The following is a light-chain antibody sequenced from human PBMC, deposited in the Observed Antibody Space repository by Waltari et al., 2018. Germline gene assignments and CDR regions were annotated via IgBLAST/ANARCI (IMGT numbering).Light chain of an antibody. CDR2: GAS. Sequence: EIVLTQSPGTLSLSPGDRATLSCRASQSVSRTLAWYQQKPGQAPSLLIYGASTRATGVPDRFSGSGSGTDFSLTISRLEPEDFAVYYCQHYVTLPVTFGQGTKVEIK. V-gene: IGKV3-20*01. CDR1: QSVSRT. J-gene: IGKJ1*01. CDR3: QHYVTLPVT.